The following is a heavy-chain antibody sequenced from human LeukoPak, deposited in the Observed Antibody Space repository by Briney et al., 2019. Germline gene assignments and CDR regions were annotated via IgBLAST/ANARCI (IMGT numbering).Heavy chain of an antibody. V-gene: IGHV3-23*01. CDR2: ISGSGGST. J-gene: IGHJ1*01. D-gene: IGHD3-22*01. CDR3: AKDGTLSTYYYDSSGYYYPEYFQH. CDR1: GFTFSSYA. Sequence: GGSLRLSCAASGFTFSSYAMSWVRQAPGKGLEWVSAISGSGGSTYYADSVKGRFTISRDNSKNTLYLQMNSLRAEDTAVYYCAKDGTLSTYYYDSSGYYYPEYFQHWGQGTLATVSS.